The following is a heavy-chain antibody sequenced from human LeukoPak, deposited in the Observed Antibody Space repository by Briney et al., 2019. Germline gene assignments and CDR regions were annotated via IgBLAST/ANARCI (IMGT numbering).Heavy chain of an antibody. J-gene: IGHJ4*02. CDR3: ARGWLAETTVVTPYNY. Sequence: ASVKVSCKASGYTFTSYGIAWVRQAPGQGLEWMGWISADNGNTNYAQKLQGRVTMTTDTSTSTAYMELRSLRSDDTAVYYCARGWLAETTVVTPYNYWGQGTLVTVSS. CDR2: ISADNGNT. CDR1: GYTFTSYG. D-gene: IGHD4-23*01. V-gene: IGHV1-18*01.